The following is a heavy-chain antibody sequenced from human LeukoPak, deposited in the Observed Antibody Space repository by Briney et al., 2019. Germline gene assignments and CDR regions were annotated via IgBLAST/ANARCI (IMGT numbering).Heavy chain of an antibody. J-gene: IGHJ2*01. V-gene: IGHV3-23*01. CDR3: AKDAQDIVVVVAATAYWYFDL. CDR1: GFTFSSYA. CDR2: ISGSGGST. D-gene: IGHD2-15*01. Sequence: HPGGSLRLSCAASGFTFSSYAMSWVRQARGKGLEWVSAISGSGGSTYYADSVKGRFTISRDNSKNTLYLQMNSLRAEDTAVYYCAKDAQDIVVVVAATAYWYFDLWGRGTLVTVSS.